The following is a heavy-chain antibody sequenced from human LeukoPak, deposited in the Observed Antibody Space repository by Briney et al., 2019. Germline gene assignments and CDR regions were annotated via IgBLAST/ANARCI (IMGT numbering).Heavy chain of an antibody. CDR2: LSAYNGNT. CDR1: GYTFSIYS. Sequence: ASVKDSCKASGYTFSIYSIAWVRQAPGQGLEWMGWLSAYNGNTNYAQKFQGRVTMTTDTSTSTAYMELRSLRSDDTAVYYCARAGYSYGYLGYFDYWGQGTLVTVSS. V-gene: IGHV1-18*01. D-gene: IGHD5-18*01. CDR3: ARAGYSYGYLGYFDY. J-gene: IGHJ4*02.